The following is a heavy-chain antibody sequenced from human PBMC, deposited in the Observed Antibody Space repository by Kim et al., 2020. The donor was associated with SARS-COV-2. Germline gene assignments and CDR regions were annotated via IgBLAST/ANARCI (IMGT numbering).Heavy chain of an antibody. CDR2: INAGNGNT. D-gene: IGHD6-13*01. J-gene: IGHJ6*02. V-gene: IGHV1-3*01. Sequence: ASVKVSCKASGYTFTSYAMHWVRQAPGQRLEWMGWINAGNGNTKYSQKFQGRVTITKDTSASTAYMELSSLRSEDTAVYYCARDLEQLVPVTMLPPHYYYYGMDVWGQGTTVTVSS. CDR1: GYTFTSYA. CDR3: ARDLEQLVPVTMLPPHYYYYGMDV.